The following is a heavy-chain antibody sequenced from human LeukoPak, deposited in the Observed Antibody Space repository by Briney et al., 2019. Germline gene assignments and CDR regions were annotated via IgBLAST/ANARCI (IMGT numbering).Heavy chain of an antibody. CDR2: IYNSGSS. V-gene: IGHV4-39*01. CDR3: GRDTHLES. Sequence: SETLSLTCTVSGVSISSTSHAWGWSRQPPGKGLECLGNIYNSGSSNYSPSLRSRVSISVDTSKNQFSLRLRSVTAADTAVYYCGRDTHLESWGQGILVTVFS. J-gene: IGHJ4*02. CDR1: GVSISSTSHA.